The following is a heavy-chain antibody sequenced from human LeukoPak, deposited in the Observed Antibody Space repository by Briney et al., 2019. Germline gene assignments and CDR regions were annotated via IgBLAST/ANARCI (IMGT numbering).Heavy chain of an antibody. CDR1: GGSFSDYS. CDR2: IIPIFGTA. D-gene: IGHD6-19*01. V-gene: IGHV1-69*01. Sequence: SVKVSCKASGGSFSDYSISWVRQAPGQGLEWMGGIIPIFGTANYAQKFQGRVTITADESTSTAYMELSSLRSEDTAVYYCARDDSSGYWGQGTLVTVSS. J-gene: IGHJ4*02. CDR3: ARDDSSGY.